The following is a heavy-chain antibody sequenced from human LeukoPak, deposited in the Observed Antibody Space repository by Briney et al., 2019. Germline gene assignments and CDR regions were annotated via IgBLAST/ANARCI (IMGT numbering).Heavy chain of an antibody. Sequence: GGSLRLSCTVSGFTVSSDSMSWVRLAPGKGLEWVSFIYSGGSTHYSDSVKGRFTISRDNSKNTLYLQMNSLRAEDTAVYYCARENPGDGVDYWGQGTLVTVSS. CDR1: GFTVSSDS. J-gene: IGHJ4*02. V-gene: IGHV3-53*01. D-gene: IGHD7-27*01. CDR3: ARENPGDGVDY. CDR2: IYSGGST.